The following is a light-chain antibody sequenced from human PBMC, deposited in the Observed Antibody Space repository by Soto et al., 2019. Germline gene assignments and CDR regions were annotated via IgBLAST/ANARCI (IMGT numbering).Light chain of an antibody. Sequence: QSALTQPPSASGSFGQSVTISCTGTSSDVGGYNYVSWYQQHPGKAPKLMIYEVSERPSGVPDRFSGSKSGNTASLTASGLQADDEADYYCSSYSGTNYQYVFGTGTKVTVL. V-gene: IGLV2-8*01. J-gene: IGLJ1*01. CDR3: SSYSGTNYQYV. CDR1: SSDVGGYNY. CDR2: EVS.